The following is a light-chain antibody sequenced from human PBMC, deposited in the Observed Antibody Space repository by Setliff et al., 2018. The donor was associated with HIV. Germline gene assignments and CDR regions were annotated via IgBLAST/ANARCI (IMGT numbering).Light chain of an antibody. CDR2: DVS. Sequence: QSALTQPASVSGSPGQSITISCTGTSSDVGGYNYVSWYQQYPGKAPKLMIYDVSTRPSGVSNRFSGSKSGNTASLTISGLQTEDEADYYCSSYTSSSTDVFGTGTKGTVL. J-gene: IGLJ1*01. CDR1: SSDVGGYNY. V-gene: IGLV2-14*01. CDR3: SSYTSSSTDV.